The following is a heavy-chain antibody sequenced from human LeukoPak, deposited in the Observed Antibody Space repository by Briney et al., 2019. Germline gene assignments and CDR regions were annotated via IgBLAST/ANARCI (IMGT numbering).Heavy chain of an antibody. V-gene: IGHV3-48*01. CDR1: GFTFSSYS. J-gene: IGHJ4*02. CDR3: ARDGTLGIGDY. Sequence: GGSLRLSCAASGFTFSSYSMNWVRQAPGKGLEWVSYISSSSSTIYYADSVKGRFTISRDNAKNSLYLQMNSLRAEDTAVYYCARDGTLGIGDYWGQGTLVTVSS. D-gene: IGHD1-1*01. CDR2: ISSSSSTI.